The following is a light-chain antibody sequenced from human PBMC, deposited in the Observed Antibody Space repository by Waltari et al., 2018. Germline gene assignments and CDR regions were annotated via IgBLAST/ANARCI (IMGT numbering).Light chain of an antibody. J-gene: IGKJ2*01. CDR1: QTVRSSY. CDR2: GAS. Sequence: EIVLTQSPGTLSLSPGERATLSCRASQTVRSSYIAGYQQRPGQAPRLLIHGASSRATGIPDRFSGSGSGTDFTLTISGLEPDDFAVYFCELYDSSPPGYTFGQGTKLEI. CDR3: ELYDSSPPGYT. V-gene: IGKV3-20*01.